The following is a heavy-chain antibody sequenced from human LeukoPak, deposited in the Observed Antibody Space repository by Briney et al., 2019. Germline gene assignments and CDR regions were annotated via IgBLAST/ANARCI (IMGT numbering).Heavy chain of an antibody. D-gene: IGHD6-19*01. J-gene: IGHJ5*02. CDR3: ARDLGLAVAGTSRGLAPNWFDP. V-gene: IGHV1-2*06. CDR1: GYTFTGYY. CDR2: INPNSGGT. Sequence: ASVKVSCKASGYTFTGYYMHWVRQAPGKGLEWMGRINPNSGGTNYAQKFQGRVTMTRDTSINTAYMELSRLRSDDTAVYYCARDLGLAVAGTSRGLAPNWFDPWGQGTLVTVSS.